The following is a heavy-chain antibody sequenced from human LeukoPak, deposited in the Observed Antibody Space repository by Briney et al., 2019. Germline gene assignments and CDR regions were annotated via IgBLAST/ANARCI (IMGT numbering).Heavy chain of an antibody. CDR2: IYSGGST. J-gene: IGHJ4*02. D-gene: IGHD6-13*01. CDR1: GFTVSSNY. Sequence: GGSLRLSCAASGFTVSSNYMSWVRQAPGKGLEWVSVIYSGGSTYYADSVKGRFTISGDNSKNTLYLQMNSLRAEDTAVYYCARGGAAAVPNDYWGQGTLVIVSS. V-gene: IGHV3-66*01. CDR3: ARGGAAAVPNDY.